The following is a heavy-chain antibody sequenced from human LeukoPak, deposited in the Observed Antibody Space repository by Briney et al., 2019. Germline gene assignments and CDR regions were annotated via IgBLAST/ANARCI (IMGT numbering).Heavy chain of an antibody. CDR2: ISSSSSYI. J-gene: IGHJ4*02. CDR1: GFTFDDYA. Sequence: GGSLRLSCEASGFTFDDYAMNWVRQAPGKGLEWVSSISSSSSYIYYADSVKGRFTISRDNAKNSLYLQMNSLRAEDTAVYYCARVHYYDSSGPVDYWGQGTLVTVSS. CDR3: ARVHYYDSSGPVDY. D-gene: IGHD3-22*01. V-gene: IGHV3-21*01.